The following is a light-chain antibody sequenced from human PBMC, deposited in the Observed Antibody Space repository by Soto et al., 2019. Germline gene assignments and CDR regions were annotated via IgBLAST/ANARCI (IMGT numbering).Light chain of an antibody. J-gene: IGLJ2*01. CDR1: SSDVGYYNY. CDR2: EVT. CDR3: SSYTTNITPVV. V-gene: IGLV2-14*01. Sequence: QSALTQPASVSGSPGQSITISCTGTSSDVGYYNYVSWYQQHPGKAPKLLISEVTNRPSGVSNRFSGSKSGNTASLTISGLQAEDEADYYCSSYTTNITPVVFGGGTKLTVL.